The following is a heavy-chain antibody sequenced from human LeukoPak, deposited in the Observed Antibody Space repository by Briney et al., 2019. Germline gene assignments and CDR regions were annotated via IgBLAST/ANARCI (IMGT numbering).Heavy chain of an antibody. D-gene: IGHD2-15*01. CDR2: ISYSGIT. CDR1: GASISSHY. V-gene: IGHV4-59*11. CDR3: ASRAHCSGGSCYGNWFDP. Sequence: SETLSLTCTVSGASISSHYWSWIRQSPGKGLEWIGYISYSGITNYNPSLKSRVTISVDTSKNHFSLRLSSVTAADTAVYYCASRAHCSGGSCYGNWFDPWGQGTLVAVSS. J-gene: IGHJ5*02.